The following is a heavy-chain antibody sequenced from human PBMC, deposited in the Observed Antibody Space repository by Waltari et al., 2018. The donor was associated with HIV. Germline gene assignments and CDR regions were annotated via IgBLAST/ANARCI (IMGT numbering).Heavy chain of an antibody. CDR2: ISPGDSDI. CDR3: ARLVVGSSVNWFDP. V-gene: IGHV5-51*03. CDR1: GNIFTNYG. J-gene: IGHJ5*02. Sequence: EVQLVQSGAEVKKPGESLQISCKGSGNIFTNYGIDWVRQMPGKGLEWMGIISPGDSDIRYNPSFQGQITISADKSISTAYLQWSSLKASDTAMYYCARLVVGSSVNWFDPWGQGTLVTVSS. D-gene: IGHD1-26*01.